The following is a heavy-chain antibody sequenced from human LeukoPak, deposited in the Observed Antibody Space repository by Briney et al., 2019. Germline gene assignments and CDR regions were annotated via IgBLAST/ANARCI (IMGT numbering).Heavy chain of an antibody. V-gene: IGHV3-30-3*01. D-gene: IGHD6-13*01. CDR1: GFTFSIYA. CDR3: ARGKTYSSYFDY. J-gene: IGHJ4*02. CDR2: ISYDGSNK. Sequence: GRSLRLSCAASGFTFSIYAIHWVRQAPGKGLESVAVISYDGSNKYYADSVKGRFTISRDNSKNTLYLQMNSLRAEDTAVYYCARGKTYSSYFDYWGQGTLVTVSS.